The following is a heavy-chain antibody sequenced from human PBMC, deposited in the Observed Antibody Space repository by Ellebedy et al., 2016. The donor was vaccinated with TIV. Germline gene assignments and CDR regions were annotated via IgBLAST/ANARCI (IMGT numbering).Heavy chain of an antibody. CDR3: AKEEGFYGSGRGAFNI. V-gene: IGHV3-53*01. J-gene: IGHJ3*02. D-gene: IGHD3-10*01. CDR2: IYRGGDI. CDR1: GFSVSSSC. Sequence: GESLKISXAVSGFSVSSSCMNWVRQAPGKGLDWVSIIYRGGDIDYADSVKGRFTTSRDNSKNTLHLQMDSLRVEDTAVYYCAKEEGFYGSGRGAFNIWGQGTTVTVSS.